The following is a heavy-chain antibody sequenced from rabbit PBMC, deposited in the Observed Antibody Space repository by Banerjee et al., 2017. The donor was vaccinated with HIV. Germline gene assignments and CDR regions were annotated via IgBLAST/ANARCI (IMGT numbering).Heavy chain of an antibody. CDR3: ARGVSTSGRGYGL. CDR1: GFSFSNKYV. CDR2: INTSSGNT. V-gene: IGHV1S40*01. J-gene: IGHJ4*01. D-gene: IGHD4-1*01. Sequence: QSLEESGGGLVQPGGSLKLSCKASGFSFSNKYVMCWVRQAPGKGLEWIACINTSSGNTVYASWAKGRFTISRTSSTTVTLQMTSLTAADTATYFCARGVSTSGRGYGLWGQGTLVTVS.